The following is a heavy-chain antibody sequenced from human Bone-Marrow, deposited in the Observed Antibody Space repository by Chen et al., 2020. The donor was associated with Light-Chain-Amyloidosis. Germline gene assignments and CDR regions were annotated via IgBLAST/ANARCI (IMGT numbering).Heavy chain of an antibody. CDR1: GYTFPNYW. J-gene: IGHJ4*02. D-gene: IGHD5-12*01. CDR3: ARRRDGYNFDY. V-gene: IGHV5-51*01. Sequence: DVQLEQSGPEVKKPGESLKISCKGSGYTFPNYWIGWVRQMPGKGLEWMGVIYPDDSDARYSPSFEGQVTISADKSITTAYRQWRSLKASDTAMYYCARRRDGYNFDYWGQGTLVTVSS. CDR2: IYPDDSDA.